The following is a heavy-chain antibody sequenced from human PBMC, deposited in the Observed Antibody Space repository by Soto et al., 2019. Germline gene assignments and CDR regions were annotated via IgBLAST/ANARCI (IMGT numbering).Heavy chain of an antibody. CDR2: ISSSSSYI. J-gene: IGHJ6*02. Sequence: GSLRLSCAASGFTFSSYSMNWVRQAPGKGLEWVSSISSSSSYIYYADSVKGRFTISRDNAKNSLYLQMNSLRAEDTAVYYCARDSSAYDFWSGYYDYYYYGMDVWGQGTTVTVSS. CDR1: GFTFSSYS. CDR3: ARDSSAYDFWSGYYDYYYYGMDV. D-gene: IGHD3-3*01. V-gene: IGHV3-21*01.